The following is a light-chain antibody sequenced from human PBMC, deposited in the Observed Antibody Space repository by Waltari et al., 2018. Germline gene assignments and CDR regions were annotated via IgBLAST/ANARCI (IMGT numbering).Light chain of an antibody. V-gene: IGLV2-14*02. Sequence: QSGLAQPASASGSPGQPITITCTGTSCAVGNYNLVSWYQQRPGKAPTLLIYEVTKRAPGTSDRFSASKSGNTASLTISGLQTEDEATYYCTSYTGFSVRPYVFGTGTKVTVL. J-gene: IGLJ1*01. CDR2: EVT. CDR3: TSYTGFSVRPYV. CDR1: SCAVGNYNL.